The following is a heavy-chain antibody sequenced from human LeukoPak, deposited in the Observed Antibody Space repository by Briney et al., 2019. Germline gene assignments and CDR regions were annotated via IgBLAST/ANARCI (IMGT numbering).Heavy chain of an antibody. CDR3: AKLMYDYGDLRNWFDP. Sequence: GGSLRLSCAASGFTFSDYAMSWVRQAPGKGLEWVSTIFKTGDTAHYADIVRGRFTISRDNSKNTLYLQMNSLRAEDTAVYYCAKLMYDYGDLRNWFDPWGQGTLVTVSS. V-gene: IGHV3-23*01. CDR1: GFTFSDYA. J-gene: IGHJ5*02. D-gene: IGHD4-17*01. CDR2: IFKTGDTA.